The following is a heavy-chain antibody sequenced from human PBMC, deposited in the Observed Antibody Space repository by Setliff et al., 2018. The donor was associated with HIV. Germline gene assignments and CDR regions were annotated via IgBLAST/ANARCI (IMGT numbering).Heavy chain of an antibody. Sequence: PSETLSLTCAVSGFSISSGYYWGWIRQPPGKGLEWIGRIYASGSPTYNPSLKSRVTMSVDTSKNQFSLQLRSVTAADTAVYYRAKSETILTDYSYYSYYLDVWGEGTTVTVSS. CDR2: IYASGSP. J-gene: IGHJ6*03. D-gene: IGHD3-9*01. CDR1: GFSISSGYY. CDR3: AKSETILTDYSYYSYYLDV. V-gene: IGHV4-38-2*01.